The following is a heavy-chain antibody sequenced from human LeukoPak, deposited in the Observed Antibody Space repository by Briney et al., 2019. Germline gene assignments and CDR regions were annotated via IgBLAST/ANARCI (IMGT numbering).Heavy chain of an antibody. D-gene: IGHD3-10*01. CDR3: AVYYYGSGSHPLDAFDI. V-gene: IGHV4-59*08. CDR2: IYYSGST. J-gene: IGHJ3*02. CDR1: GGSISSYY. Sequence: SETLSLTCTVFGGSISSYYWSWIRQPPGKGLEWIGYIYYSGSTNYNPSLKSRVTISVDTSKNQFSLKLSSVTAADTAVYYCAVYYYGSGSHPLDAFDIWGQGTMVTVSS.